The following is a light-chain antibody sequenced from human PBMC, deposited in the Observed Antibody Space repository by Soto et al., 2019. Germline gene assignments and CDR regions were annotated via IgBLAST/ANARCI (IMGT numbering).Light chain of an antibody. Sequence: QSVLTQPPSVSAAPGETVTISCSGNSANIGNNLVSWYQQVSGTAPKLLIYDNDKRPSGIPARISASKSGTSATLAISGLQTGDEADYHCGTWDNSLTGVVFGGGTQLTVL. CDR2: DND. CDR1: SANIGNNL. V-gene: IGLV1-51*01. CDR3: GTWDNSLTGVV. J-gene: IGLJ7*01.